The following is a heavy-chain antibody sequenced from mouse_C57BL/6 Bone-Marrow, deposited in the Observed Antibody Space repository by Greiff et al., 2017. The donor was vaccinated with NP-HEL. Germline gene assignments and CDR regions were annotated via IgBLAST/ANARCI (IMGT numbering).Heavy chain of an antibody. CDR3: AREGGYYGSPFAY. J-gene: IGHJ3*01. Sequence: VQLKESGPGLVKPSQSLSLTCSVTGYSIISGYYWNWIRQFPGNKLEWMAYISYDGSNNYNPSLKNRISITRDISKNQFFLKLTSVTTEDTATDDCAREGGYYGSPFAYWGQGTLVTVSA. CDR2: ISYDGSN. V-gene: IGHV3-6*01. D-gene: IGHD1-1*01. CDR1: GYSIISGYY.